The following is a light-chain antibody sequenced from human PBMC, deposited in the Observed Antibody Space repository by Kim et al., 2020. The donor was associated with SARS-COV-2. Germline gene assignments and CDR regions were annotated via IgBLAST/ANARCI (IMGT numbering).Light chain of an antibody. CDR2: NVN. Sequence: QPVLTQPASVSGSPGQSITISCTGSASDVGGYNYVSWYQHHPGKVPKLIIYNVNEWPSGVSNRFSGSKSGNTASLTIFGLQAEDEADYYCSSFTSISTFLFGTGTKVTVL. CDR1: ASDVGGYNY. V-gene: IGLV2-14*03. J-gene: IGLJ1*01. CDR3: SSFTSISTFL.